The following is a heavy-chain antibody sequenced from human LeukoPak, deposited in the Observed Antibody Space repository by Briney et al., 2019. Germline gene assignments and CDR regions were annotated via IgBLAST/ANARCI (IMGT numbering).Heavy chain of an antibody. Sequence: SETLSLTCTVSGGSISSYHWSWIRQPAGKGLEWIGRIYSRGSTNYNPSLQSRGTMSVDTSKNQISLRLNSVTAADTAVYYCARDPMAGTFRAFDIWGQGTMVTVSS. J-gene: IGHJ3*02. V-gene: IGHV4-4*07. D-gene: IGHD6-19*01. CDR1: GGSISSYH. CDR2: IYSRGST. CDR3: ARDPMAGTFRAFDI.